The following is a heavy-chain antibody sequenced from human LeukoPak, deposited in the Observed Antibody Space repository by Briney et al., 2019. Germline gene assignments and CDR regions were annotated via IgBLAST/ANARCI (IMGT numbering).Heavy chain of an antibody. V-gene: IGHV4-59*12. CDR2: IYYSGST. CDR3: ARGLVYGGNFKPFDY. J-gene: IGHJ4*02. D-gene: IGHD4-23*01. Sequence: SETPSLTCTVSGGSISGYYWSWIRQPPGKGLEWIGYIYYSGSTNYNPSLKSRVTISVDTSKNQFSLKLSSVTAADTAVYYCARGLVYGGNFKPFDYWGQGTLVTVSS. CDR1: GGSISGYY.